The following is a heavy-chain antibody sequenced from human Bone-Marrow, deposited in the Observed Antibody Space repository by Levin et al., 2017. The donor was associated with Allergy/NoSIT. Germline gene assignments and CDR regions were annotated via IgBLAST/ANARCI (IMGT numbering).Heavy chain of an antibody. CDR3: ARERAYYDFWSGPHFDY. CDR1: GFTFTPYW. Sequence: GESLKISCAASGFTFTPYWMTWVRQAPGKGLEWVANIKQDGSEKYYVDSVRGRFTISRDNAKKSVYLQMDSLRAEDTAVYYCARERAYYDFWSGPHFDYWGQGIQVTVSS. CDR2: IKQDGSEK. V-gene: IGHV3-7*01. D-gene: IGHD3-3*01. J-gene: IGHJ4*02.